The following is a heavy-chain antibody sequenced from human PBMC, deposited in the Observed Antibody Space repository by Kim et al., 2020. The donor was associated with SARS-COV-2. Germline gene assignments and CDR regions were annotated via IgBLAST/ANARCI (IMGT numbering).Heavy chain of an antibody. Sequence: SETLSLTCTVSGGSISSYYWSWIRQPPGKGLEWIGYIYYSGSTNYNPSLKSRVTISVDTSKNQFSLKLSSVTAADTAVYYCASLRGDSWGYYGMDVWGQGTTVTVSS. CDR2: IYYSGST. J-gene: IGHJ6*02. CDR3: ASLRGDSWGYYGMDV. CDR1: GGSISSYY. D-gene: IGHD3-16*01. V-gene: IGHV4-59*01.